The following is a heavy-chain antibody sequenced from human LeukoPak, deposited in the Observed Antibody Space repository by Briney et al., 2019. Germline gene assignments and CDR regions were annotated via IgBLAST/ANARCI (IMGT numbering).Heavy chain of an antibody. Sequence: ASVKVSCKASGYTFTSYDINWMRQATGQGLEWMGWMNPNSGNTGYAQKFQGRVTMTRNTSISTAYMELSSLRSEDTAVYYCARSPTHYYDSSGSDYWGQGTLVTVSS. CDR1: GYTFTSYD. D-gene: IGHD3-22*01. V-gene: IGHV1-8*02. J-gene: IGHJ4*02. CDR2: MNPNSGNT. CDR3: ARSPTHYYDSSGSDY.